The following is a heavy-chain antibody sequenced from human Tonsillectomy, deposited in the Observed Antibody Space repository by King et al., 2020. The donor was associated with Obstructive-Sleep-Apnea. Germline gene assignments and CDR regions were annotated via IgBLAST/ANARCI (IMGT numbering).Heavy chain of an antibody. D-gene: IGHD3-10*01. V-gene: IGHV5-10-1*03. CDR3: ARQDYYGSGSYGFYFDN. CDR1: GYSFTSYW. Sequence: QLVESGAEVKKPGESLRISCKGSGYSFTSYWISWVRQMPGKGLEWMGRIDPSDSYTNYSPSFQGYVTISTDKSISTAYLQWSSLKASDTAVYYCARQDYYGSGSYGFYFDNWGQGTLVTVSS. J-gene: IGHJ4*02. CDR2: IDPSDSYT.